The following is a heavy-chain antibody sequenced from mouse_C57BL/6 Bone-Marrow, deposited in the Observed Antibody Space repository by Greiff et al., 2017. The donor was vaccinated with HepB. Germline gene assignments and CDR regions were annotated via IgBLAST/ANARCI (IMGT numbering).Heavy chain of an antibody. J-gene: IGHJ3*01. Sequence: QVQLQQPGAELVMPGASVKLSCKASGYTFTSYWMHWVQQRPGQGLEWIGEIDPSDSYTNYNQKFKGKSTLTVDKSSSTAYMQLSSLTSEDSAVYYCARGVLYYDYDEGFAYWGQGTLVTVSA. D-gene: IGHD2-4*01. CDR2: IDPSDSYT. V-gene: IGHV1-69*01. CDR3: ARGVLYYDYDEGFAY. CDR1: GYTFTSYW.